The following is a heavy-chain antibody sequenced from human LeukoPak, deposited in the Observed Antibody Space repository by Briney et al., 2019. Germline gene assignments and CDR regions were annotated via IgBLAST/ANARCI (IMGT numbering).Heavy chain of an antibody. V-gene: IGHV3-11*05. J-gene: IGHJ3*01. Sequence: GGSLRLSCAASGFTFSDYYMNWIRQAPGKGLEWVSYISGSSSYTDYADSVKGRFTISRDNAKNSLYLQMNNLRAEDAAVYFCARDEARNYDSGSYYPDAFDFWGQGTMVTVSS. CDR1: GFTFSDYY. CDR2: ISGSSSYT. D-gene: IGHD3-10*01. CDR3: ARDEARNYDSGSYYPDAFDF.